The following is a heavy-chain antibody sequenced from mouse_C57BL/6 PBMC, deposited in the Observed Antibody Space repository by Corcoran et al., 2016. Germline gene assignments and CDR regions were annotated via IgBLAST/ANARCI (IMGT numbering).Heavy chain of an antibody. CDR2: INPNNGGT. CDR1: GYTFTDYY. J-gene: IGHJ3*01. D-gene: IGHD2-1*01. CDR3: ARLYYGFAY. V-gene: IGHV1-26*01. Sequence: EVQLQQSGPELVKPGASVKISCKASGYTFTDYYMNWVKQSHGKSLEWIGDINPNNGGTSYNQKFKGKATLTVDKSSSTAYMELRSLTSEDSAVYYCARLYYGFAYWGQGTLITVSA.